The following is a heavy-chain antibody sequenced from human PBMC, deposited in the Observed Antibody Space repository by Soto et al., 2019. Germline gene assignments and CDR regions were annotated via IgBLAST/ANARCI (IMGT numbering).Heavy chain of an antibody. CDR1: GFTFGDYA. CDR2: IRSKAYGGTT. J-gene: IGHJ4*02. D-gene: IGHD2-8*01. V-gene: IGHV3-49*04. Sequence: GGSLRLSCTASGFTFGDYAMSWVRQAPGKGLEWVGFIRSKAYGGTTEYAASVKGRFTISRDDSKSIAYLQMNSLKTEDTAVYYCTREEGSNGEIDYWGQGTLVTVSS. CDR3: TREEGSNGEIDY.